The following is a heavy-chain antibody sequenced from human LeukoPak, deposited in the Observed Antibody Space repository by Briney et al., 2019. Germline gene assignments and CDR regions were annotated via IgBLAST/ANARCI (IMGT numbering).Heavy chain of an antibody. CDR1: GFRFTNYW. V-gene: IGHV5-51*01. Sequence: SGESLKISCKGFGFRFTNYWIGWVRQMPGKGLEWMGIIYPGDSDTRYSPSFQGQVTISADKSISTAYLQWSSLKASDTAMYYCARLGYSGYDDAFDIWGQGTMATVSS. CDR3: ARLGYSGYDDAFDI. CDR2: IYPGDSDT. J-gene: IGHJ3*02. D-gene: IGHD5-12*01.